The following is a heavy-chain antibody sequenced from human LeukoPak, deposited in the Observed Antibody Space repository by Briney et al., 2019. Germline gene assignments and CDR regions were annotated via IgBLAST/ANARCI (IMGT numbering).Heavy chain of an antibody. V-gene: IGHV3-11*04. Sequence: PGGSLRLSCAASGFTFSDYNMRWIRQAPGKGLEWVSSISRSGSTKYYADSVKGRFTISRDNAKNSLYLQMNSLRAEDTAVYYCARVGIYCSSTSCTGPHFDYWGQGALVTVSS. CDR2: ISRSGSTK. J-gene: IGHJ4*02. D-gene: IGHD2-2*01. CDR1: GFTFSDYN. CDR3: ARVGIYCSSTSCTGPHFDY.